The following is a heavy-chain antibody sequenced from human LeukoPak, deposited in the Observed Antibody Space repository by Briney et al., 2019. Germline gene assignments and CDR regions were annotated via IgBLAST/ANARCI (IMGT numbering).Heavy chain of an antibody. V-gene: IGHV5-51*01. Sequence: GESLKISCKGSGYSFANYWIGWVRQMSGKGLEWMGIIYPGDSDTRYSPSFQGQVTVSADRSISTAYLQWSSLKASDTAMYYCARFAYGSDYFPGHYWGQGTLVTVSS. CDR2: IYPGDSDT. CDR1: GYSFANYW. J-gene: IGHJ4*02. CDR3: ARFAYGSDYFPGHY. D-gene: IGHD3-22*01.